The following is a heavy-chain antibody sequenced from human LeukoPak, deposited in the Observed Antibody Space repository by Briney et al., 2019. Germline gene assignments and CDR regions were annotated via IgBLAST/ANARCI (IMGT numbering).Heavy chain of an antibody. CDR2: IYSGGTT. CDR3: ARDLGRGYDWGD. J-gene: IGHJ4*02. D-gene: IGHD5-12*01. Sequence: GGSLRLSCAASGFTVSSDYMSWVRQAPGKGLEWVSVIYSGGTTYYADSVKGRFTISRDSSKNTLYLQMNSLRAEDTAVYYCARDLGRGYDWGDWGQGTLVTVSS. V-gene: IGHV3-53*01. CDR1: GFTVSSDY.